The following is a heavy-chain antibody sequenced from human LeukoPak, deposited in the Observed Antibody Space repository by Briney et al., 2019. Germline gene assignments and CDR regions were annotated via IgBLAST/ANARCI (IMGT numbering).Heavy chain of an antibody. J-gene: IGHJ4*02. CDR2: IDWDDDK. V-gene: IGHV2-70*01. CDR1: GFSLSTSGMC. Sequence: GSGPTLVNPTQTLTLTCTFSGFSLSTSGMCVSWIRRPPGKALEWLALIDWDDDKYYSTSLKTRLTISKDTSKNQVVLTMTNMDPVDTATYYCARIRVSTMVRGVIGPYDYWGQGTLVTVSS. D-gene: IGHD3-10*01. CDR3: ARIRVSTMVRGVIGPYDY.